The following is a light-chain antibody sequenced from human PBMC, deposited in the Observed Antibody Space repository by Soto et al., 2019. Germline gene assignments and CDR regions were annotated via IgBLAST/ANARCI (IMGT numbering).Light chain of an antibody. V-gene: IGLV4-69*01. CDR3: QTFTV. CDR2: LNSDGSH. J-gene: IGLJ2*01. Sequence: QPVLTQSPSASASLGASVKLTCTLSSGHSSYAIAWHQQQPEKGPRYLMKLNSDGSHSKGDGIPDRFSGSSSGAERYLTISSLQSEDEADYYCQTFTVFGGGTKVTVL. CDR1: SGHSSYA.